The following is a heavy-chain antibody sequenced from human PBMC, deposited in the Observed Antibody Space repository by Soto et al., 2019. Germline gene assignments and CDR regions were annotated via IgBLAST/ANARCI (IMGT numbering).Heavy chain of an antibody. Sequence: QVQLQESGPGLVKPSGTLSLTCAVSGGSISSSNWWSWVRQPPGKGLEWIGEIFHSGNTNNHPSLKSRVTISVDKSNNRFSLKLSSVTAADTAVYYCARRVYGDWYFDLWGRGTLVTVSS. J-gene: IGHJ2*01. CDR2: IFHSGNT. CDR3: ARRVYGDWYFDL. D-gene: IGHD3-10*01. V-gene: IGHV4-4*02. CDR1: GGSISSSNW.